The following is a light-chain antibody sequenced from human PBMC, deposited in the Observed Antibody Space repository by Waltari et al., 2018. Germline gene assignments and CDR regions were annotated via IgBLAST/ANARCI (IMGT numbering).Light chain of an antibody. CDR2: VAS. J-gene: IGKJ5*01. V-gene: IGKV3-11*01. CDR3: QLRRTWPSIA. CDR1: KRIGVN. Sequence: EIVLTQSPATLSLSPGQRGTLPSSASKRIGVNLAWYQQKPGQAPSLLIYVASNRATGIPARFSGCGSETDFTLTLTGLVPEDCAVYYCQLRRTWPSIACGQETRLEI.